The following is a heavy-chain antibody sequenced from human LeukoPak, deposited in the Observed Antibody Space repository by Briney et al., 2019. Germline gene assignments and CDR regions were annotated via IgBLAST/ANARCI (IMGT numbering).Heavy chain of an antibody. V-gene: IGHV3-30*02. CDR3: AKDYGDYEKKDAFDI. CDR2: IRYDGSNK. Sequence: GGSLRLSCAASGFTFSSYGMHWVRQAPGKGLEWVAFIRYDGSNKYYADSVKGRFTISRDNSKNTLYLQMNSLRAEDTAVYYCAKDYGDYEKKDAFDIWGQGTMVTVSS. J-gene: IGHJ3*02. CDR1: GFTFSSYG. D-gene: IGHD4-17*01.